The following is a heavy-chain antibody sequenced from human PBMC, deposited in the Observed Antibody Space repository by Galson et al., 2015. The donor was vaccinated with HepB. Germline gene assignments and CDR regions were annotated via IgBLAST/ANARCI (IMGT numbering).Heavy chain of an antibody. CDR2: ISAYNGNT. Sequence: SVKVSCKASGYTFTSYGISWVRQAPGQGLEWMGWISAYNGNTNYAQKLQGRVTMTTDTSTSTAYMELRSLRSDDTAVYYCARDLGKYGSGSYSEDFDYWGQGTLVTVSS. CDR3: ARDLGKYGSGSYSEDFDY. D-gene: IGHD3-10*01. CDR1: GYTFTSYG. J-gene: IGHJ4*02. V-gene: IGHV1-18*04.